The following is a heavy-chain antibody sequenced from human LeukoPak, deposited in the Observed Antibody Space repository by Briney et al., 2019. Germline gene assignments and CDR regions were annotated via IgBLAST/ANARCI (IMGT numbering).Heavy chain of an antibody. CDR3: ARDCSGGTCYLGVLDY. CDR1: SGSISNSY. J-gene: IGHJ4*02. V-gene: IGHV4-4*07. CDR2: FYISGST. D-gene: IGHD2-15*01. Sequence: PSETLSLTCTVSSGSISNSYWSWIRQPAGKGLEWIGRFYISGSTNYNPSLRSRVTMSVDTSKNQFSLKLSSVTAADAAVYYCARDCSGGTCYLGVLDYWGQGIVVTVSS.